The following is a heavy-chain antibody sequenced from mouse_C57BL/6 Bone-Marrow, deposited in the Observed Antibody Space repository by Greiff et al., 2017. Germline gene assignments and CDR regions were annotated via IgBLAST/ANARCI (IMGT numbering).Heavy chain of an antibody. J-gene: IGHJ2*01. Sequence: EVQLQQSGPELVKPGASVKISCKASGYTFTDYYMNWVKQSHGKSLEWIGDINPNNGGTSYNQKFKGKATLTVDKSSSTAYMELRSLTSEDSAVYYCARGACENFDYWGQGTTLTVSS. CDR1: GYTFTDYY. CDR2: INPNNGGT. V-gene: IGHV1-26*01. CDR3: ARGACENFDY.